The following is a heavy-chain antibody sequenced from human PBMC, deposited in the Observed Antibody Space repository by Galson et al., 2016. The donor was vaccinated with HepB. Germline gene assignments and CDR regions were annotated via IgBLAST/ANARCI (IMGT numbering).Heavy chain of an antibody. Sequence: PALVKPTQTLTLTCTFSGFSLSTSGMCVSWIRQPPGKALEWLALIDWDEDKYYSTSLKTRLAISKDTSKNQVVLTMTNMDPVDTATYYCARMKNYYYGMDVWGQGTTVTVSS. CDR3: ARMKNYYYGMDV. CDR1: GFSLSTSGMC. CDR2: IDWDEDK. V-gene: IGHV2-70*01. J-gene: IGHJ6*02.